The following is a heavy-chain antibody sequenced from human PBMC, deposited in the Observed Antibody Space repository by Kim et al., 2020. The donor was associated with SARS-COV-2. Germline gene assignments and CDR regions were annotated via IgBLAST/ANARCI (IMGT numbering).Heavy chain of an antibody. V-gene: IGHV1-18*04. CDR1: GYTFTSYG. Sequence: ASVKVSCKASGYTFTSYGISWVRQAPGQGLEWMGWISAYNGNTNYAQKLQGRVTMTTDTSTSTAYMELRSLRSDDTAVYYCAREGSYGPTPRGFDYWGQGTLVTVSA. J-gene: IGHJ4*02. CDR3: AREGSYGPTPRGFDY. D-gene: IGHD5-18*01. CDR2: ISAYNGNT.